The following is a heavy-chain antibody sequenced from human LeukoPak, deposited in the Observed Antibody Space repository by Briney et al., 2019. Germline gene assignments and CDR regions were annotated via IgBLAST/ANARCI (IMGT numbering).Heavy chain of an antibody. CDR1: GFTFIIDA. V-gene: IGHV3-23*01. D-gene: IGHD6-6*01. CDR3: AKDNLHSSSSSVFDY. J-gene: IGHJ4*02. Sequence: GGSLRLSCAASGFTFIIDAMSWVRQAPGKGLESPSAISGSGGSTYYADCGNGRLTLSRDNYKNTLYLQMNSMTAEDTAVYYCAKDNLHSSSSSVFDYWGQGTLVTVSS. CDR2: ISGSGGST.